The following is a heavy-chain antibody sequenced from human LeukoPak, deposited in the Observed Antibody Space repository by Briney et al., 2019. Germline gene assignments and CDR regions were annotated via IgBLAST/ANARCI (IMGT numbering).Heavy chain of an antibody. D-gene: IGHD3-3*01. CDR1: GYTFTGYY. Sequence: VASVKVSCKASGYTFTGYYMHWVRQAPGQGLEWMGWINPNSGGTNYAQKFQGRVTMTRDTSISTAYMELSRLRSDDTAVYYCARGRAYDFWSGYSPAYDRYYFDYWGQGTLVTVSS. V-gene: IGHV1-2*02. CDR2: INPNSGGT. J-gene: IGHJ4*02. CDR3: ARGRAYDFWSGYSPAYDRYYFDY.